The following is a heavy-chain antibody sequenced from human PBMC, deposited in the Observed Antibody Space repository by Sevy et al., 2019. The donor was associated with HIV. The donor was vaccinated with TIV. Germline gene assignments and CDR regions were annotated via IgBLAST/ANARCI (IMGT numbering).Heavy chain of an antibody. CDR2: IHYKGSDK. CDR3: AKDYSTGWYGYYYGMDV. V-gene: IGHV3-30*02. Sequence: GGSLSLSCAASGFIFSSFGMHWVRQAPGKGLEWVAFIHYKGSDKYYADAVKGRYTISRDNSKNTVYLQMSSLRAEDTAVYYCAKDYSTGWYGYYYGMDVRGQGTTVTVSS. D-gene: IGHD6-19*01. J-gene: IGHJ6*02. CDR1: GFIFSSFG.